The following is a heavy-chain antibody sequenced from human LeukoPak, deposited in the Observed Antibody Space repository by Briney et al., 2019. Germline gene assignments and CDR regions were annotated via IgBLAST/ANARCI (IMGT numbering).Heavy chain of an antibody. V-gene: IGHV1-2*02. CDR2: IVPKSGGT. Sequence: ASVKVSCKASGYTFTDYYIHWVRQAPGQGLEWLGWIVPKSGGTNYAQKFQGRVTMTRDTSISTAYMELSRLRSDDTAVYYCARVRYDFWSGGYGMDVWGQGTTVTVSS. D-gene: IGHD3-3*01. CDR1: GYTFTDYY. CDR3: ARVRYDFWSGGYGMDV. J-gene: IGHJ6*02.